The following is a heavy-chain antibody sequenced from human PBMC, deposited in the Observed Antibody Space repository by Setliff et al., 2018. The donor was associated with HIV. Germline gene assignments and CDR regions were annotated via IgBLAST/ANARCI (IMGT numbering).Heavy chain of an antibody. Sequence: PGGSLRLACATSGFAFSDYDFHWVRPVTGEGLEWVSAIGTGGDTYYADSEKGRFTISRDNSKNTLYLQMNSLRAADTAVYYCAKDAFPVSNTWYGGIDCWGQGTLVTVSS. CDR1: GFAFSDYD. V-gene: IGHV3-13*01. CDR3: AKDAFPVSNTWYGGIDC. J-gene: IGHJ4*02. D-gene: IGHD6-13*01. CDR2: IGTGGDT.